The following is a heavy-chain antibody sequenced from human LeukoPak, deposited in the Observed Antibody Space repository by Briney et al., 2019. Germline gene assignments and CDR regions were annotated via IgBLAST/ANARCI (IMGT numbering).Heavy chain of an antibody. CDR2: IYYSGST. V-gene: IGHV4-39*07. CDR3: ARRYCSSTSCFNWFDP. Sequence: SETLSLTCTVPGGSISSSSYYWGWIRQPPGKGLEWIGSIYYSGSTYYNPSLKSRVTISVDTSKNQFSLKLSSVTAADTAVYYCARRYCSSTSCFNWFDPWGQGTLVTVSS. CDR1: GGSISSSSYY. D-gene: IGHD2-2*01. J-gene: IGHJ5*02.